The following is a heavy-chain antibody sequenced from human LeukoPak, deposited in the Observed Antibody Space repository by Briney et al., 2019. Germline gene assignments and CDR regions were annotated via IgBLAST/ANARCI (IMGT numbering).Heavy chain of an antibody. CDR2: IYWDDDK. D-gene: IGHD4-17*01. V-gene: IGHV2-5*02. CDR3: AHSLNRWDGEYGTGFDY. CDR1: GFSLSTSGVG. J-gene: IGHJ4*02. Sequence: SGPTLVNPTQTLTLTCTFAGFSLSTSGVGVGWIRQPPGKVLEWLALIYWDDDKRYSPSLKSRLTITKDTSKNQVVLTMTNMDPVDTATYYCAHSLNRWDGEYGTGFDYWGQGTLVTVSS.